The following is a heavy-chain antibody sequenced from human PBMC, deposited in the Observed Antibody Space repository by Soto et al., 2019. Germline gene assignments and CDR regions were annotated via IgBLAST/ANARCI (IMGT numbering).Heavy chain of an antibody. D-gene: IGHD3-22*01. Sequence: PGGSLRLSCAASGFTFSSYGMNWVRQAPGKGLEWVSVISGDGGRTYYADSVKGRFTMSRDNSKNTLYLQMNSLRAEDTAVYYSVRDYYKYYDSSGYYRSPAYWGQGTLVTVSS. J-gene: IGHJ4*02. CDR3: VRDYYKYYDSSGYYRSPAY. CDR1: GFTFSSYG. CDR2: ISGDGGRT. V-gene: IGHV3-23*01.